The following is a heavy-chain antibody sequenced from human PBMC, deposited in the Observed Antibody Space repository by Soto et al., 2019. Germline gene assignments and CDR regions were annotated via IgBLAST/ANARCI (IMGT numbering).Heavy chain of an antibody. J-gene: IGHJ4*02. CDR2: IYYSGST. V-gene: IGHV4-30-4*01. CDR1: GGSISSGDYY. Sequence: SETLSLTCTVSGGSISSGDYYWSWIRQPPGKGLEWIGYIYYSGSTYYNPSLKSRVTISVDTSKNQFSLKLSSVTAADTAVYYCARDREWLREIDYWGQGTLVTVSS. CDR3: ARDREWLREIDY. D-gene: IGHD5-12*01.